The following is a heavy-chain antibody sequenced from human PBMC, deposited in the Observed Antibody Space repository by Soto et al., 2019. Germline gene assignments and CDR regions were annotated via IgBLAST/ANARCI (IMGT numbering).Heavy chain of an antibody. D-gene: IGHD3-10*01. CDR3: ARDPLGGFWNYYMDV. J-gene: IGHJ6*03. V-gene: IGHV3-21*01. CDR2: ISSTSTYI. Sequence: GGSLRLSCAASGFTFSSYSMNWVRQAPGKGLKWISSISSTSTYIYYADSMKGRFSASRDNAKNSLYLQMNSLRAEDTAVYYCARDPLGGFWNYYMDVWGKGTTVTVSS. CDR1: GFTFSSYS.